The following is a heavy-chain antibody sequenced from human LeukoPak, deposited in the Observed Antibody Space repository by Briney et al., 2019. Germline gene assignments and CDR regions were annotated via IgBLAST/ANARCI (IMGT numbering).Heavy chain of an antibody. J-gene: IGHJ4*02. CDR2: MGADGDTT. CDR3: VKDFWPARDGGGYYSPFEY. V-gene: IGHV3-23*01. D-gene: IGHD3-22*01. Sequence: GRCLSLACAAAAFTVGIYSISSVRLAAGNGLEWVSGMGADGDTTDCGDAVRGRFTIYRDNSKNSVFLKMNSLRDADTAVYYCVKDFWPARDGGGYYSPFEYWGEGTLVTVSS. CDR1: AFTVGIYS.